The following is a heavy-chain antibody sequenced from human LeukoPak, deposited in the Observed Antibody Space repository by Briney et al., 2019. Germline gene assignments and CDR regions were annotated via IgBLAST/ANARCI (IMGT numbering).Heavy chain of an antibody. CDR1: GGSISSGGYY. V-gene: IGHV4-31*03. D-gene: IGHD3-22*01. CDR3: ARTTTRDDSSGYYPKWFDY. CDR2: IYYSGST. Sequence: SETLSLTCTVSGGSISSGGYYWSWIRQHPGKGLEWIGYIYYSGSTYYNPSLKSRVTISVDTSKNQFSLKPSSVTAADTAVYYCARTTTRDDSSGYYPKWFDYWGQGTLVTVSS. J-gene: IGHJ4*02.